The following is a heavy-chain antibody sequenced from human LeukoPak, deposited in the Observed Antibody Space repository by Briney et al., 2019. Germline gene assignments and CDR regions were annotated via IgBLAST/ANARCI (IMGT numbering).Heavy chain of an antibody. Sequence: ASVKVSCKASGYTFTSYDINWVRQATGQQLEWMGWMNPNSGNTGYAQKFQGRVTMTRNTSISTAYMELSSLRSEDTAVYYCARGSGWYGDYYGMDVWGQGTTVTVSS. CDR2: MNPNSGNT. CDR1: GYTFTSYD. D-gene: IGHD6-19*01. V-gene: IGHV1-8*01. J-gene: IGHJ6*02. CDR3: ARGSGWYGDYYGMDV.